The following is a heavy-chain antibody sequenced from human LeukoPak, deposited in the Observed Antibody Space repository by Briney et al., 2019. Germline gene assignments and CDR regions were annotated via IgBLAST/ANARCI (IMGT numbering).Heavy chain of an antibody. J-gene: IGHJ4*02. CDR3: ARSKRTYDF. CDR1: GFNFSDHY. CDR2: ISNRGYSK. V-gene: IGHV3-11*01. Sequence: GGSLRLSCAVSGFNFSDHYMTWIRQAPGRGLEWVSYISNRGYSKYYADSVKGRSTISRDNSNNSLYLQMNSLRAEDTAVYYCARSKRTYDFWGQGTLVTVSS.